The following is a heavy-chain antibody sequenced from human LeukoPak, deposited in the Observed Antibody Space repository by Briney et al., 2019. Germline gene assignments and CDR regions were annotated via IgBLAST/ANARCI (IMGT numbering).Heavy chain of an antibody. CDR3: ARGTAAAPLDY. Sequence: PGGSLRLSCAASGFTFSSNWMSWVRQAPGKGLEWVANIKQDGSEKYYVDSVKGRFTISRDNAKKSLYLQMNSLRADDTAVYYCARGTAAAPLDYWGQGTLVTVSS. V-gene: IGHV3-7*05. D-gene: IGHD6-13*01. CDR2: IKQDGSEK. CDR1: GFTFSSNW. J-gene: IGHJ4*02.